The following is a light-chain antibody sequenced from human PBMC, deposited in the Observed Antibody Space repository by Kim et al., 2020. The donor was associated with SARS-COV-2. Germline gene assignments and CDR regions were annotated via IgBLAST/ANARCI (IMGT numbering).Light chain of an antibody. V-gene: IGLV2-14*03. CDR1: TSDIGGYKY. CDR2: DVS. J-gene: IGLJ1*01. Sequence: QSALTQPASVSGSPGQSLTISCTGTTSDIGGYKYVSWYQQYPGKAPKLMIYDVSERPSGVSNRFSGSKSGNTASLTISGLQAEDEADYYCSSYSSSKTYVFGTGTKVTVL. CDR3: SSYSSSKTYV.